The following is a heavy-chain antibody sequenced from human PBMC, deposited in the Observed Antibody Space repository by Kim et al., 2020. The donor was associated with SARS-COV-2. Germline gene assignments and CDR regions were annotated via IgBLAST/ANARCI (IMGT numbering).Heavy chain of an antibody. J-gene: IGHJ4*02. CDR3: AREGTVYDYVWGSYRVFDY. Sequence: SRVTISVDTSKNQFSLKLSSVTAADTAVYYCAREGTVYDYVWGSYRVFDYWGQGTLVTVSS. V-gene: IGHV4-31*02. D-gene: IGHD3-16*02.